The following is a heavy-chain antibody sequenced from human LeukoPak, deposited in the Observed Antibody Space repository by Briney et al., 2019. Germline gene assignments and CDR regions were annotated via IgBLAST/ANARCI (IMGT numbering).Heavy chain of an antibody. CDR2: IYYSGST. CDR3: AREGQSGSYYVKGDWYFDL. CDR1: GGSISSYY. D-gene: IGHD1-26*01. V-gene: IGHV4-59*01. Sequence: SETLSLTCTVSGGSISSYYWSWIRQPPGKGLEWIGYIYYSGSTNYNPSLKSRVTISVDTSKNQFSLKLSSVTAADTAVYYCAREGQSGSYYVKGDWYFDLWGRGTLVTVSS. J-gene: IGHJ2*01.